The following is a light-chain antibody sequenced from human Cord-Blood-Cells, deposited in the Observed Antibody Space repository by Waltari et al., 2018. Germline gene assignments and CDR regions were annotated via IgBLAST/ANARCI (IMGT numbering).Light chain of an antibody. CDR3: CSYAGSNWV. Sequence: QYALTQPASVSGSPGQSLTISCTGTRSDVGSYNLVSWYQPHPAKAPKLMIYEVSKRPSGVSNRFSGSKSGNTASLTISGLQAEDEADYYCCSYAGSNWVFGGGTKLTVL. CDR2: EVS. J-gene: IGLJ3*02. V-gene: IGLV2-23*02. CDR1: RSDVGSYNL.